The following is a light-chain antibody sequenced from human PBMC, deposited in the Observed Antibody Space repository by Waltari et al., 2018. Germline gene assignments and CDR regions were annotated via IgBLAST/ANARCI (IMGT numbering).Light chain of an antibody. J-gene: IGKJ4*01. V-gene: IGKV3-15*01. CDR1: QSVSVN. Sequence: EVVLTQSPATLSLSPGERATLSCRASQSVSVNLAWYQQRPGQAPRLRIYSASTRATGIPARFSGSGSGTEFTLTISSLESEDFAVYYCQQSHNWPPLTFGGGTKVEIK. CDR2: SAS. CDR3: QQSHNWPPLT.